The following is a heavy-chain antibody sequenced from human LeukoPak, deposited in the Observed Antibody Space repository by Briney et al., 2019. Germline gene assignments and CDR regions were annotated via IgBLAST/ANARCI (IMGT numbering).Heavy chain of an antibody. CDR2: ISAGGITT. J-gene: IGHJ4*02. CDR3: ARKSGSGNFPPDY. D-gene: IGHD3-10*01. Sequence: PGGSLRLSCAASGFTFGSYSMSWVRQAPGKGLEWVSVISAGGITTYYADSVKGRFTISRDNSKNTVFLQMSSLRAEDTALYYCARKSGSGNFPPDYWGQGTLVTVSS. V-gene: IGHV3-23*01. CDR1: GFTFGSYS.